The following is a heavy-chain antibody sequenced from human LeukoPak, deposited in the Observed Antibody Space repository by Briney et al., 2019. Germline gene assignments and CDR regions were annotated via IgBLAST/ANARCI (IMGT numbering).Heavy chain of an antibody. Sequence: GESLKISCKGSGYSFTSYWIGWVRQMPGKGLEWMGIIYPGDSDTRYSPSFQGQVTISADKFISTAYLQWSSLKASDTAMYYCARQKTYYYGSDAFDIWGQGTMVTVSS. CDR2: IYPGDSDT. V-gene: IGHV5-51*01. J-gene: IGHJ3*02. CDR3: ARQKTYYYGSDAFDI. CDR1: GYSFTSYW. D-gene: IGHD3-10*01.